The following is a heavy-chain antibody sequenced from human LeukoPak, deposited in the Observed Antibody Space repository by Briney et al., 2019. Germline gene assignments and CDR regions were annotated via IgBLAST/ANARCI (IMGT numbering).Heavy chain of an antibody. CDR1: GGSINSYY. J-gene: IGHJ4*01. V-gene: IGHV4-59*01. CDR2: IYYSGST. Sequence: SETLSLTCTVSGGSINSYYWSWIRQPPGKGLEWIGYIYYSGSTNYNPSLKSRVTISRDTSKNQFSLKLRSVTAADTAVYYCTSGGMVSGDYWGHGALVTVSS. D-gene: IGHD2-8*01. CDR3: TSGGMVSGDY.